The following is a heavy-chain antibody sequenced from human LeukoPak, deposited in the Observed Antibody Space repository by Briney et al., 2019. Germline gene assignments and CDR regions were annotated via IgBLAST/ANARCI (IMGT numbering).Heavy chain of an antibody. V-gene: IGHV1-8*02. J-gene: IGHJ4*02. Sequence: ASVKVSCKASGYTFTSYGISWVRQATGQGLEWMGWMNPNSGNTGYAQKFQGRVTMTRNTSISTAYMELSSLRSEDTAVYYCARDLKWEPSLFHWGQGTLVTVSS. CDR3: ARDLKWEPSLFH. CDR1: GYTFTSYG. D-gene: IGHD1-26*01. CDR2: MNPNSGNT.